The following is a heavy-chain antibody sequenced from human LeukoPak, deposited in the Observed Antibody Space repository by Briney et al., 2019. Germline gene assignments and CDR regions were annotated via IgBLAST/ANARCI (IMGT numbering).Heavy chain of an antibody. V-gene: IGHV5-51*01. CDR3: ARGDSSTWYEY. D-gene: IGHD6-13*01. Sequence: GESLKISCKGSGYSFTSYWIGWVRQMPGKGLEWMGIIWPGGSDTRYSPSFQGQVTMSADKSISTAYLQWTSLKASDTAMYYCARGDSSTWYEYWGQGTLVTVSS. CDR1: GYSFTSYW. CDR2: IWPGGSDT. J-gene: IGHJ4*02.